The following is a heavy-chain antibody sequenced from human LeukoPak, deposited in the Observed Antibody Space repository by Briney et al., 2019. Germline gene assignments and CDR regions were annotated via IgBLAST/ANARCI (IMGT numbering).Heavy chain of an antibody. V-gene: IGHV3-23*01. CDR3: APRVVGSAPFDY. J-gene: IGHJ4*02. CDR2: ISGSTGRT. D-gene: IGHD2-15*01. Sequence: PGGSLRLSCTASGFTFSNYWMSWVRQAPGKGLEWVSAISGSTGRTYYADSVKGRFTISRDNSKNTLYLQMNNLRAEDTAVYYCAPRVVGSAPFDYWGQGTLVTVSS. CDR1: GFTFSNYW.